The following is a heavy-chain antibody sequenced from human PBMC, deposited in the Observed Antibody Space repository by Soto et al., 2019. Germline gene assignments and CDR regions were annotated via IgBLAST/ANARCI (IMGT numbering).Heavy chain of an antibody. CDR1: GYTFTSYD. CDR2: MNPNSGNT. D-gene: IGHD3-10*01. CDR3: ASLLGLSRGVTRYYYGMDV. V-gene: IGHV1-8*01. J-gene: IGHJ6*02. Sequence: ASVKGSCKASGYTFTSYDINWVRQATGQGLEWMGWMNPNSGNTGYAQKFQGRVTRTRNTSISTAYMELSSLRSEDTAVYYCASLLGLSRGVTRYYYGMDVWGQGTTVTSP.